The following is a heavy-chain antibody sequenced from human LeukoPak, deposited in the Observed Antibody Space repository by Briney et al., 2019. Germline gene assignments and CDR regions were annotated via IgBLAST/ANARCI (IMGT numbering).Heavy chain of an antibody. CDR1: EFSFKSYS. CDR2: INKGSTHM. Sequence: GGFLRLSWAPSEFSFKSYSFNWVRQAPGKWLEWVYSINKGSTHMYYADSVKGTFAVSRDDAQNSLYLQMNSLSAEDTALYYCVRLRRNSDSSGYYYYYDSWGRGTQVTASS. D-gene: IGHD3-22*01. CDR3: VRLRRNSDSSGYYYYYDS. V-gene: IGHV3-21*01. J-gene: IGHJ4*02.